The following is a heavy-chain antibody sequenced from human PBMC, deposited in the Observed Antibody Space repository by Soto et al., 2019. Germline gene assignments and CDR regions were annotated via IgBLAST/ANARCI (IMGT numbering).Heavy chain of an antibody. J-gene: IGHJ6*02. CDR3: AREGDYSNYGNYYGMDV. CDR1: GFIFSSYS. Sequence: EVQLVESGGGLVKPGGSLRLSCAASGFIFSSYSMNWVRQAPGKGLEWVSSISSSSSYIYYADSVKGRFTISRDNAKNSLYLQMNSLRAEDTAVYYCAREGDYSNYGNYYGMDVWGRGTTVTVSS. V-gene: IGHV3-21*01. CDR2: ISSSSSYI. D-gene: IGHD4-4*01.